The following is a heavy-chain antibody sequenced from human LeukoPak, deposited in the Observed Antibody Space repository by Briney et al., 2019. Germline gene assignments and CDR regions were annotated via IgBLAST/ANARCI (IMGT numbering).Heavy chain of an antibody. Sequence: WETLSLTCAVYGGSFSGYYWSWIRQPPGKGLEWIGEINHSGSTNYNPSLKSRVTISVDTSKNQFSLKLSSVTAADTAVYYCARESGYCSSTSCHGYYYYYYYMDVWGKGTTVTVSS. J-gene: IGHJ6*03. CDR2: INHSGST. D-gene: IGHD2-2*01. CDR1: GGSFSGYY. CDR3: ARESGYCSSTSCHGYYYYYYYMDV. V-gene: IGHV4-34*01.